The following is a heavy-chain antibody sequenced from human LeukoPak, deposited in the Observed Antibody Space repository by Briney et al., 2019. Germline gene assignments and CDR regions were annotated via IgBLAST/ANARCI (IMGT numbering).Heavy chain of an antibody. Sequence: ASVKVSCKASGGTFSSYAISWVRQAPGQGREWMGGIIPIFGTANYAQKFQGRVTITTDESTSTAYMELSSLRSEDTAVYYCARFDSSGYYEPGAFDIWGQGTMVTVSS. J-gene: IGHJ3*02. CDR1: GGTFSSYA. D-gene: IGHD3-22*01. CDR2: IIPIFGTA. V-gene: IGHV1-69*05. CDR3: ARFDSSGYYEPGAFDI.